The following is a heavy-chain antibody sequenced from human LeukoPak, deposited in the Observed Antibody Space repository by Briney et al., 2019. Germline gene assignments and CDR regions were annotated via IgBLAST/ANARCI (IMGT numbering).Heavy chain of an antibody. V-gene: IGHV1-2*02. D-gene: IGHD1-26*01. J-gene: IGHJ5*02. CDR1: GYTFTGYY. CDR2: INPNINGT. CDR3: ARDNSVGDVAWWFDP. Sequence: ASVKVSCKASGYTFTGYYIHWVRQAPGQGLEWMGWINPNINGTNYAQKFQGRVTVTRDTSISTAYMELSSLRSEDTAVYYCARDNSVGDVAWWFDPWGQGTLVTVSS.